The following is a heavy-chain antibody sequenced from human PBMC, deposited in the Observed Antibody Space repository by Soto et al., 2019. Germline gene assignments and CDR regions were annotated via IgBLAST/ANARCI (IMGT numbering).Heavy chain of an antibody. J-gene: IGHJ6*02. V-gene: IGHV4-4*07. Sequence: SETLSLTCTVSVDSITTYYWNWIRQPAGKGLEWIGRIDASGNTNYNPSLNSRVTLSVDTSKKQFSLKLTSVTAADTAVYYCARFSNNWFQTEGMDVWGQGTTVTVSS. D-gene: IGHD1-1*01. CDR2: IDASGNT. CDR1: VDSITTYY. CDR3: ARFSNNWFQTEGMDV.